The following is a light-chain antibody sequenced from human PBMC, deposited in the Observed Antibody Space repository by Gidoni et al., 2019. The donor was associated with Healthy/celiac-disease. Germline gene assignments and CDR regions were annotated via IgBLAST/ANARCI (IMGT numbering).Light chain of an antibody. CDR3: SSYTSSSTRN. J-gene: IGLJ1*01. CDR2: DVS. Sequence: QSPLTQPASGSGSPGQSITISCTGTSSDVGGYNYVSWYQQHPGKAPKLMIYDVSNRPSGVSNRFSGSKSGNTASLTISGLQAEDEADYYCSSYTSSSTRNFGTGTKVTVL. V-gene: IGLV2-14*03. CDR1: SSDVGGYNY.